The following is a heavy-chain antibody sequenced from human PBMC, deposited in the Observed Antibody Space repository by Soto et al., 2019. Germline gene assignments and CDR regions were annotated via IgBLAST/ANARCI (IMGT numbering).Heavy chain of an antibody. V-gene: IGHV3-30*18. CDR3: ANGRYCSGGSCYSDAFYI. CDR1: GFTFSSYG. CDR2: ISYDGSNK. Sequence: QVQLVESGGGVVQPGRSLRLSCAASGFTFSSYGMHWVRQAPGKGLEWVAVISYDGSNKYYADSVKGRFTISRDNSNNTLHLQMNSLRAEDTAVYYCANGRYCSGGSCYSDAFYIWGQGTMVTVSS. D-gene: IGHD2-15*01. J-gene: IGHJ3*02.